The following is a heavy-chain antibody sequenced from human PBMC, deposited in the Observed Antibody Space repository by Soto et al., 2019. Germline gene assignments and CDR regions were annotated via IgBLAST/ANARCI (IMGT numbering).Heavy chain of an antibody. D-gene: IGHD3-10*01. V-gene: IGHV4-59*01. J-gene: IGHJ5*02. Sequence: SETLSLTCTVSGGSISSYYWSWIRQPPGKGLEWIGYIYYSGSTNYNPSLKSRVTISVDTSKNQFSLKLSSVTAADTAVYYGAREMPYYYGSGSYYHNWFDPWGQGTLVTVSS. CDR1: GGSISSYY. CDR2: IYYSGST. CDR3: AREMPYYYGSGSYYHNWFDP.